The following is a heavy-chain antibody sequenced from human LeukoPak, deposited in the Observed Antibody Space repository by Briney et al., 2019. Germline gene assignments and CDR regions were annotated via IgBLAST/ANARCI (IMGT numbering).Heavy chain of an antibody. CDR3: TGNYYGSGSYADFDY. Sequence: SQTLSLTCAISGDSVSSNSAAWNWIRQSPSRGLEWLGRTYYRSKWYNDYAVSVKSRITINPDTSKNQFSLQLNSVTPEDTAVYCCTGNYYGSGSYADFDYWGQGTLVTVSS. D-gene: IGHD3-10*01. V-gene: IGHV6-1*01. CDR1: GDSVSSNSAA. J-gene: IGHJ4*02. CDR2: TYYRSKWYN.